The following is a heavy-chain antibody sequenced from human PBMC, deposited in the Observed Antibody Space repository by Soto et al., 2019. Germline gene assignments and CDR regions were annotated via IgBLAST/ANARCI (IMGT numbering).Heavy chain of an antibody. D-gene: IGHD1-1*01. CDR1: GYSFTSYW. V-gene: IGHV5-51*01. CDR3: ARHKRTGETNYYYYYMDV. Sequence: GESLKISCKGSGYSFTSYWIGWVRQMPGKGLEWMGIIYPGDSDTRYSPSFQDQVTISADKSISTAYLQWSSLKASDTAMYYCARHKRTGETNYYYYYMDVWGKGTTVTVSS. CDR2: IYPGDSDT. J-gene: IGHJ6*03.